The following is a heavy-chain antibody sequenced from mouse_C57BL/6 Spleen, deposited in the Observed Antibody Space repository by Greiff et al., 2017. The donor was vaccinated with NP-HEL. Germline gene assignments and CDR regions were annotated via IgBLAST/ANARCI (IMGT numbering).Heavy chain of an antibody. Sequence: VQLQQSGPELVKPGASVKISCKASGYAFSSSWMNWVKQRPGKGLEWIGRIYPGDGDTNYNGKFKGKATLTADKPSSTAYMQLSSLTSEDSAVYFCARDYYGSSYGDYWGQGTTLTGSS. D-gene: IGHD1-1*01. J-gene: IGHJ2*01. V-gene: IGHV1-82*01. CDR3: ARDYYGSSYGDY. CDR2: IYPGDGDT. CDR1: GYAFSSSW.